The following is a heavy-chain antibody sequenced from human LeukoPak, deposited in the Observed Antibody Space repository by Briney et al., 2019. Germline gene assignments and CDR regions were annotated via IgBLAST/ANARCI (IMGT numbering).Heavy chain of an antibody. D-gene: IGHD5-12*01. Sequence: GASVKVSCKAPGYTFTSYYMHWVRQAPGQGLEWMGIINPSGGSTSYAQKFQGRVTITRDTSTSTVYMELSSLRSEDTAVYYCARDRVRGYSGYDLAYWGQGTLVTVSS. CDR3: ARDRVRGYSGYDLAY. CDR2: INPSGGST. V-gene: IGHV1-46*01. CDR1: GYTFTSYY. J-gene: IGHJ4*02.